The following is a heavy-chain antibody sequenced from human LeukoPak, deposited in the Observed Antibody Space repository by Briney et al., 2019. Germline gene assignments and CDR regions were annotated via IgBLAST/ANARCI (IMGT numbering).Heavy chain of an antibody. D-gene: IGHD5-24*01. Sequence: PGGSLRLSCAASGFTFGSCSMNWVRQAPGKGLEWVSSISSSSSYIYYADSVKGRFTISRDNAKNSLYLQMNSLRAEDTAVYYCASMNVEMATIDYWGQGTLVTVSS. CDR1: GFTFGSCS. V-gene: IGHV3-21*01. J-gene: IGHJ4*02. CDR3: ASMNVEMATIDY. CDR2: ISSSSSYI.